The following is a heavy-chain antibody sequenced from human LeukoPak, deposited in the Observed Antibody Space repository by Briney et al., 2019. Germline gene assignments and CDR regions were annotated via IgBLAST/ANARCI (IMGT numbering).Heavy chain of an antibody. D-gene: IGHD3-10*01. Sequence: ASVKVSCKASGYTFTSYDINWVRQATGRGREWRGWMNTNSGNTGYAQKFQGRVTMTRNTSISTAYMELSSLRSEDTAVYYCARGLTTLWFGELSWGQGTLVTVSS. J-gene: IGHJ4*02. CDR2: MNTNSGNT. CDR1: GYTFTSYD. CDR3: ARGLTTLWFGELS. V-gene: IGHV1-8*01.